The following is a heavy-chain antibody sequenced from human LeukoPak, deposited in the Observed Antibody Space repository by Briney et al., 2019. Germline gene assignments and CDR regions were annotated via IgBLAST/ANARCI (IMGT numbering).Heavy chain of an antibody. Sequence: ASVKVSCKVSGYTLTELSMHWVRQAPGKGLEWMGGFDPEDGETIYAQKFQGRVTMTEDTSTDTAYMELSSLRSEDTAVYYWATEGRYCSSTSCYTSSLHYYGMDVWGQGTTVTVSS. CDR2: FDPEDGET. CDR1: GYTLTELS. D-gene: IGHD2-2*02. CDR3: ATEGRYCSSTSCYTSSLHYYGMDV. J-gene: IGHJ6*02. V-gene: IGHV1-24*01.